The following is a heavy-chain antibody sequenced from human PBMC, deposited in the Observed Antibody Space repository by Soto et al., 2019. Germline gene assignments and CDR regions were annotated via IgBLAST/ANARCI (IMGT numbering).Heavy chain of an antibody. D-gene: IGHD2-21*02. Sequence: GGSLRLSCEVSGFTFSMYSMSWVRQTPGKGLEWVAKIPQDGVDGHYADAVKGRFTISGDNGKNSLYLQMNNLRAEDTAVYYCARDHLILPAHDFFYGSDVWGRGATVTVSS. V-gene: IGHV3-7*03. CDR2: IPQDGVDG. CDR1: GFTFSMYS. J-gene: IGHJ6*02. CDR3: ARDHLILPAHDFFYGSDV.